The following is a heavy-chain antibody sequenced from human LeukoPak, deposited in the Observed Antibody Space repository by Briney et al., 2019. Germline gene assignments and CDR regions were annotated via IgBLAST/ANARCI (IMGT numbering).Heavy chain of an antibody. Sequence: PGGSLRLSCAASGFTFSSYEMNWVRQPPGKGLEWIGSIYYSGSTYYNPSLKSRVTISVDTSKNQFSLKLSSVTAADTAVYYCARGGRVLWFGELLRNDAFDIWGQGTMVTVSS. D-gene: IGHD3-10*01. J-gene: IGHJ3*02. V-gene: IGHV4-39*07. CDR1: GFTFSSYE. CDR2: IYYSGST. CDR3: ARGGRVLWFGELLRNDAFDI.